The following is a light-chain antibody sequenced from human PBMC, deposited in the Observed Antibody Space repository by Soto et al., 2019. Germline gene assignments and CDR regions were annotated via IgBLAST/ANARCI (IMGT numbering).Light chain of an antibody. Sequence: DIQMTQSPSSLSASVGDRVTITCQAIQDISNYLNWYQQKPGKAPKLLIYDASNLETGVPSRFSGSGSGTDFTFTISSLQPEDIATYYCQQYDNLPITFGHGTRLEIK. CDR2: DAS. V-gene: IGKV1-33*01. CDR3: QQYDNLPIT. J-gene: IGKJ5*01. CDR1: QDISNY.